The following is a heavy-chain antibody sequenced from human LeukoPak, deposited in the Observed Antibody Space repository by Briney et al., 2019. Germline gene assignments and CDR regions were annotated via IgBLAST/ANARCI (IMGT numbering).Heavy chain of an antibody. D-gene: IGHD1-26*01. CDR3: ARVRGSHYDVVGHDAFDI. CDR1: GFTFSNYE. V-gene: IGHV3-48*03. J-gene: IGHJ3*02. Sequence: GGSLRLSCAASGFTFSNYEMNWVRRAPGKGLEWVSYISSSGSTIYYADSVKGRFTISRDNAKNSLYLQMNSLRAEDTAVYYCARVRGSHYDVVGHDAFDIWGQGTMVTVSS. CDR2: ISSSGSTI.